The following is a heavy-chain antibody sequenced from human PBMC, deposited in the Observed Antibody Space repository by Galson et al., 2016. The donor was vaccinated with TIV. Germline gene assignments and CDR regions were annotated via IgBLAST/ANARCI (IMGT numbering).Heavy chain of an antibody. V-gene: IGHV1-18*01. J-gene: IGHJ6*02. CDR1: GYTFTSYG. CDR2: ISAYNGNT. Sequence: SVKVSCKASGYTFTSYGINWVRQVPGQGLEWVGWISAYNGNTNYAQMLQGRVTMTTDTSTSTAYMEMRSLRSDDTAVYDCAREYYYYATDVWGQGTTVTVSS. CDR3: AREYYYYATDV.